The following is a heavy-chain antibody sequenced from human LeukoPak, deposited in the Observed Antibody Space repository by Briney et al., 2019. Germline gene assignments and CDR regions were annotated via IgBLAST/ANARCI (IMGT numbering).Heavy chain of an antibody. V-gene: IGHV3-30*04. Sequence: PGGSLRLSCAASGPTFRNHAIHWVRQAPGKGLEWVTVISHDGGNDYYRDSVKGRFTISRDNSKNTVLLQMNSLSPDDTAVYYCVGSPTYYYMDVWGKGTTVTVSS. CDR1: GPTFRNHA. J-gene: IGHJ6*03. D-gene: IGHD3-10*01. CDR3: VGSPTYYYMDV. CDR2: ISHDGGND.